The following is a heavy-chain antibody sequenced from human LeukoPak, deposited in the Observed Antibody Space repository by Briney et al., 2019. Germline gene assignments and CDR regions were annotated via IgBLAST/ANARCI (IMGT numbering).Heavy chain of an antibody. D-gene: IGHD3-10*01. Sequence: GGSLRLSCAASGFTFSSYSMNWVRQAPGKGLEWVSSISSSSSYIYYADSVKGRFTISRDNAKNSLYLQMNSLRAEDTAVYYCARGPYASGSYGRRGWVHYMDVWGKGTTVTISS. CDR1: GFTFSSYS. CDR3: ARGPYASGSYGRRGWVHYMDV. V-gene: IGHV3-21*01. CDR2: ISSSSSYI. J-gene: IGHJ6*03.